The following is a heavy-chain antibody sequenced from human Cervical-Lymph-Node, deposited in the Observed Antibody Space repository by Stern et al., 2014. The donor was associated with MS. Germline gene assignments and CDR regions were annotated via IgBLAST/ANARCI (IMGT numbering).Heavy chain of an antibody. V-gene: IGHV3-9*01. J-gene: IGHJ3*02. CDR1: GFTFDDYA. CDR3: AKDILGRESAFDI. CDR2: ISWNSGSI. Sequence: EVQLVESGGGLVQPGRSLRLSCAASGFTFDDYAMHWVRQAPGKGLEWVSGISWNSGSIGYADSVKGRFTISRDNAKNSLYLQMNSLRAEDTALYYCAKDILGRESAFDIWGQGTMVTVSS. D-gene: IGHD3-10*01.